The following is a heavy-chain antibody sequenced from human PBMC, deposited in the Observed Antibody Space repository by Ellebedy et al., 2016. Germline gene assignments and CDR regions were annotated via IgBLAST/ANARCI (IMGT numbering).Heavy chain of an antibody. V-gene: IGHV3-11*03. D-gene: IGHD2-15*01. CDR1: GFTFSDYY. CDR2: ISSSSSYT. Sequence: GGSLRLXXAASGFTFSDYYMSWIRQAPGKGLEWVSYISSSSSYTNYADSVKGRFTISRDNAKNSLYLQMNSLRAEDTAVYYCARRAGYCSGGSCYYDYWGQGTLVTVSS. CDR3: ARRAGYCSGGSCYYDY. J-gene: IGHJ4*02.